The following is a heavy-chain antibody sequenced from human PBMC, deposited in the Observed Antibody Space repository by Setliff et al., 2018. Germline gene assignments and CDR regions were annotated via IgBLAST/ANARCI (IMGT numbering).Heavy chain of an antibody. J-gene: IGHJ6*02. CDR2: INPDSGGT. V-gene: IGHV1-2*06. D-gene: IGHD3-3*01. CDR1: GYTFTDYY. Sequence: ASVKVSCKASGYTFTDYYIHWVRQAPGQGLEWMGRINPDSGGTNYAQKFQGRVTMTRDTSITAAYMELRSLRSDDTAVYYCASDGQGNYNFWSGSYYYYGMDVWGQGTTVTVSS. CDR3: ASDGQGNYNFWSGSYYYYGMDV.